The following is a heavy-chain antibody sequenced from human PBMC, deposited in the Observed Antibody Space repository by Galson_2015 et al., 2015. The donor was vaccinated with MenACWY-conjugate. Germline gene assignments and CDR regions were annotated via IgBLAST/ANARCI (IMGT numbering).Heavy chain of an antibody. V-gene: IGHV4-59*01. CDR2: IYYSGST. J-gene: IGHJ4*02. D-gene: IGHD1-26*01. Sequence: ETLSLTCTVTGGSSSRYYWSWIRQPPGKGLEWIGYIYYSGSTNYSPSFKSRITISVDMSKNQFSLRLSSLTAADTAVYYCARGAIDYFDYWGQGILVTVSS. CDR1: GGSSSRYY. CDR3: ARGAIDYFDY.